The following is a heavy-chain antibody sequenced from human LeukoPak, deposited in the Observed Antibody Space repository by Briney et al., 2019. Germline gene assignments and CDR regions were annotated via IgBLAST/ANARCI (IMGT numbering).Heavy chain of an antibody. CDR1: GFTFSTYW. V-gene: IGHV3-7*03. J-gene: IGHJ4*02. CDR2: IKADGSEK. CDR3: ASRHCSGGGCYFAGADPFDY. D-gene: IGHD2-15*01. Sequence: GGSLRLSCSASGFTFSTYWMSWVRQAPGKGLEWVANIKADGSEKYFVDSVKGRFTISRDNAKNSLYLQMNSLRAEDTAVYYCASRHCSGGGCYFAGADPFDYWGQGTLVTVSS.